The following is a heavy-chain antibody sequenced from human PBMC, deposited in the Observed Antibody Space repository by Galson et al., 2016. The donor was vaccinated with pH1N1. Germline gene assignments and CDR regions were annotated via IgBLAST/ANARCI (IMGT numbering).Heavy chain of an antibody. D-gene: IGHD4-17*01. CDR2: VNPGGSTI. J-gene: IGHJ3*02. V-gene: IGHV5-51*01. CDR1: GYRFTSYW. CDR3: ARQNDYGDYRGDAFDI. Sequence: QSGAEVKKPGESLKISCKASGYRFTSYWIAWVRQVPGKCLEWVGVVNPGGSTIRYGPPFQGQVTISADKSVNIVYLEWVSLKASDTAMYYCARQNDYGDYRGDAFDIWGQGTMVTVSS.